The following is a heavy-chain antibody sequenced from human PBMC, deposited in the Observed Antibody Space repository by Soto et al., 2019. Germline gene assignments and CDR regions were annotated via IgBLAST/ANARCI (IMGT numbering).Heavy chain of an antibody. CDR2: ISRDGKGQ. J-gene: IGHJ3*02. CDR1: GFIFSNYG. Sequence: QVQLVQSGGGVVQPGRSLRLSCAASGFIFSNYGMHWVRQAPGKGLVWVAVISRDGKGQYYADSVKGRFTISRDNSKNTLYQQMNSLRADDTAVYYCAQVSPARVSHMFDMWGQGTMVTLSS. D-gene: IGHD5-18*01. CDR3: AQVSPARVSHMFDM. V-gene: IGHV3-30*18.